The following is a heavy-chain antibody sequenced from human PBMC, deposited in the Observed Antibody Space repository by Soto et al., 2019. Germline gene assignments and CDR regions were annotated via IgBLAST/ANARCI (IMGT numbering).Heavy chain of an antibody. CDR2: ISYDGSNK. J-gene: IGHJ6*01. Sequence: QVQLVESGGGVVQPGRSLRLSCAASGFTFSSYAMHWVRQAPGKGLEWVAVISYDGSNKYYADSVKGRFTISRDNSKNTLYLQMNSLRAEDTAVYYCARYLSARVTTYYYYGMDVW. V-gene: IGHV3-30-3*01. CDR1: GFTFSSYA. CDR3: ARYLSARVTTYYYYGMDV. D-gene: IGHD4-17*01.